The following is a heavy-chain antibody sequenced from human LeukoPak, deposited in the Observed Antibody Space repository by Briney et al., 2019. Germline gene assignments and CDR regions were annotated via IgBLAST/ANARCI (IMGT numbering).Heavy chain of an antibody. CDR3: ARDPLDSPFDY. Sequence: PSETPSLTCTVSGGSISSYYWSWIRQPPGKGLEWIGYIYYSGSTNYNPSLKSRVTISVDTSKNQFSLKLSSVTAADTAVYYCARDPLDSPFDYWGQGTLVTVSS. CDR1: GGSISSYY. CDR2: IYYSGST. V-gene: IGHV4-59*01. D-gene: IGHD1-1*01. J-gene: IGHJ4*02.